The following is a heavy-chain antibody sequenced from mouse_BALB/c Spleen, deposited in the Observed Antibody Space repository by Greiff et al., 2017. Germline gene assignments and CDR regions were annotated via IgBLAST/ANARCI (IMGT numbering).Heavy chain of an antibody. V-gene: IGHV2-6-7*01. CDR3: ARVTKARYFDV. CDR2: IWGDGST. CDR1: GFLLTGYG. J-gene: IGHJ1*01. Sequence: VKLMESGPGLVAPSQSLSITCTVSGFLLTGYGVNWVRQPPGKGLEWLGMIWGDGSTDYNSALKSSLSISKDNSKSQVFLKMNSLQTDDTARYCCARVTKARYFDVWGEGTTVTVSS. D-gene: IGHD1-2*01.